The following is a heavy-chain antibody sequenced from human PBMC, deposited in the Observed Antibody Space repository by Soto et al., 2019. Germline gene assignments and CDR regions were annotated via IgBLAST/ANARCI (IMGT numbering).Heavy chain of an antibody. CDR3: ACSARGLYGDYN. CDR1: GFTFTNYW. Sequence: EVQLVESGGGLVQPGESLRLSCSASGFTFTNYWTHWVRQAPGKGLVWVSRINAEGTTTNYADSVKGRFTTSRDNAKNTLYLQMNSLGGEDTAVYYCACSARGLYGDYNWGQGTLVTVSS. V-gene: IGHV3-74*01. D-gene: IGHD4-17*01. J-gene: IGHJ4*02. CDR2: INAEGTTT.